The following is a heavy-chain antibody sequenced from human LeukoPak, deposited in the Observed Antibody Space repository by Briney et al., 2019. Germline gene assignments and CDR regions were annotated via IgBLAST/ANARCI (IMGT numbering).Heavy chain of an antibody. V-gene: IGHV1-69*04. CDR1: GGTFSSYA. CDR2: IIPILGIA. J-gene: IGHJ5*02. Sequence: ASVKVSCKASGGTFSSYAISWVRQAPGQGLEWMGRIIPILGIANYAQKFQGRVTITADKSTSTAYMELSSLRSEDTAVYYCARDTANDYGDEGWFDPWGQGTLVTVSS. CDR3: ARDTANDYGDEGWFDP. D-gene: IGHD4-17*01.